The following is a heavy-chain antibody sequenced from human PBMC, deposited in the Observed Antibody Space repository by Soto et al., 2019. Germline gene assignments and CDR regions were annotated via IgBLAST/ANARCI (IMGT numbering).Heavy chain of an antibody. CDR1: GFTFSSYA. CDR3: AKEFPSTLTLYYYYGMDV. Sequence: VGSLRLSCAASGFTFSSYAMSWVRQAPGKGLEWVSAISGSGGSTCYADSVKGRFTISRDNSKNTLYLQMNSLRAEDTAVYYCAKEFPSTLTLYYYYGMDVWGQGTTVTVSS. D-gene: IGHD2-15*01. V-gene: IGHV3-23*01. J-gene: IGHJ6*02. CDR2: ISGSGGST.